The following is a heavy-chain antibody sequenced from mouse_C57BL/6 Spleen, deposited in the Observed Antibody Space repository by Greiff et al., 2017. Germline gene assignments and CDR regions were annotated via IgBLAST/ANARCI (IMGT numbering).Heavy chain of an antibody. CDR2: IDPEDGDT. CDR1: GFNIKDYY. Sequence: VQLQQSGAELVRPGASVKLSCSASGFNIKDYYMHWVKQRPEQGLEWIGRIDPEDGDTEYAPKFQGKATMTADTSSNTAYLQLSSLTSEDTAVYYCTMALITTVVASPDWGQGTLVTVSA. J-gene: IGHJ3*01. CDR3: TMALITTVVASPD. V-gene: IGHV14-1*01. D-gene: IGHD1-1*01.